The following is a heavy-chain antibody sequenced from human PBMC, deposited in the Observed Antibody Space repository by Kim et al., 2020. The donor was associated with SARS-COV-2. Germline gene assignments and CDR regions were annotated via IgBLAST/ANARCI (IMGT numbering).Heavy chain of an antibody. V-gene: IGHV1-8*01. D-gene: IGHD1-20*01. CDR3: ARSVYPGPAFDI. CDR1: GYTFTSYD. Sequence: ASVKVSCKASGYTFTSYDINWVRQATGQGLEWMGWMNPNSGNTGYAQKFQGRLTMTRNTSISTAYMELSSLRSEDTAVYYCARSVYPGPAFDIWGQGTMVTVSS. CDR2: MNPNSGNT. J-gene: IGHJ3*02.